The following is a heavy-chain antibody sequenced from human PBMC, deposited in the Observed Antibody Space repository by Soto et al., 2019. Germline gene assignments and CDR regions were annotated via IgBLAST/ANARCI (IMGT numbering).Heavy chain of an antibody. V-gene: IGHV2-70*01. CDR2: IDWGDDK. CDR3: ARIRRAVAGNLYYFDY. D-gene: IGHD6-19*01. J-gene: IGHJ4*02. Sequence: SGPTLVNPTQTLTLTCTFYGFSLSTSGMCVSWIRQPPGKALEWLALIDWGDDKYYSTSLKTRLTISKDTYKNQVVLTMTNMDPVDTATYYCARIRRAVAGNLYYFDYWGQGTLVTLS. CDR1: GFSLSTSGMC.